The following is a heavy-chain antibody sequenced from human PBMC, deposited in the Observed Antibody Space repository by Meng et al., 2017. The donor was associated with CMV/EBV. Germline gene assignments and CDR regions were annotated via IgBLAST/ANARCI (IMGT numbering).Heavy chain of an antibody. CDR2: IKQDGSEK. D-gene: IGHD6-6*01. J-gene: IGHJ4*02. CDR1: GFTFSSYW. CDR3: ARVKDQLVRGGVDY. V-gene: IGHV3-7*01. Sequence: GGSLRLSCAASGFTFSSYWMSWVRQAPGKGLEWVANIKQDGSEKYYVDSVGRFTISRDNAKNSLYLQMNSLRAEDTAVYYCARVKDQLVRGGVDYWGQGTLVTVSS.